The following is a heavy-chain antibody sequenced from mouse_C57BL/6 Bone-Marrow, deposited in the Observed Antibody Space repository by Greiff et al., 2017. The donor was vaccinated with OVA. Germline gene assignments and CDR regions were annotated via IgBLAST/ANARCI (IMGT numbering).Heavy chain of an antibody. Sequence: VQLQESGPELVKPGASVKISCKASGYTFTDYYINWVKQRPGQGLEWIGWIFPGSGSTYYNETFKGTATLTVSKSSSTAYMLLISLTSEDSAVYFCASYYSNSMDYWGQGTSVTVSS. J-gene: IGHJ4*01. D-gene: IGHD2-5*01. CDR2: IFPGSGST. CDR3: ASYYSNSMDY. V-gene: IGHV1-75*01. CDR1: GYTFTDYY.